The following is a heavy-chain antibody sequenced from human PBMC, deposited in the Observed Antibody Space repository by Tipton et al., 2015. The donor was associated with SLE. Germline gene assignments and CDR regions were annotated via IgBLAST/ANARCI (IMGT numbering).Heavy chain of an antibody. Sequence: LRLSCTVSGGSISDSYYWNWIRQPAGKGLEWIGHMLTSGSTNYNPSLKSRVTISADTSKNEFSLKMTSVTAADTALYYCAGGYCSAGTCRPSDYWGQGTLVTVSS. CDR3: AGGYCSAGTCRPSDY. CDR1: GGSISDSYY. V-gene: IGHV4-61*09. CDR2: MLTSGST. J-gene: IGHJ4*02. D-gene: IGHD2-15*01.